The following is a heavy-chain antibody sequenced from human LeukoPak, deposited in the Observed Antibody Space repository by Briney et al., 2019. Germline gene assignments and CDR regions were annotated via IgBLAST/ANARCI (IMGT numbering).Heavy chain of an antibody. CDR3: ATLPGVTYYFDY. CDR1: GYTFTSYG. Sequence: PTASAKVSCKASGYTFTSYGISWVRQAPGKGLEWMGGFDPEDGETIYAQKFQGRVTMTEDTSTDTAYMELSSLRSEDTAVYYCATLPGVTYYFDYWGQGTLVTVSS. J-gene: IGHJ4*02. V-gene: IGHV1-24*01. CDR2: FDPEDGET. D-gene: IGHD2-2*01.